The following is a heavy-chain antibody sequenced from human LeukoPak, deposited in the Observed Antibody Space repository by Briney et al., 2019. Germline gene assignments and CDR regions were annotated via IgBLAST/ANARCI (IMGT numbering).Heavy chain of an antibody. CDR1: GGSLSSYY. Sequence: SETLSLTCTVSGGSLSSYYWSWIRQPPGKGLEWIGYIYYSGNTNYNPSLKSRVTISVDTSQNQFSLKLNSVTAADTAVYYCARYSYGGSYFDYWGQGTLVTVSS. D-gene: IGHD5-18*01. CDR3: ARYSYGGSYFDY. J-gene: IGHJ4*02. CDR2: IYYSGNT. V-gene: IGHV4-59*08.